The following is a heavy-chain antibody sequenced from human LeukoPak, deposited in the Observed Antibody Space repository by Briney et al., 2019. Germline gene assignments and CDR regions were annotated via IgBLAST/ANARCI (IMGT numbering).Heavy chain of an antibody. V-gene: IGHV3-30*02. D-gene: IGHD6-19*01. Sequence: PGGSLRLSCAASGFTFSSYGMHWVRQAPGKGLEWVAFIRNDGSNKYYADSVKGRFTISRDNSKNTLYLQMNSLRAEDTAAYYCGALGVAVAGTLDYWGQGTLVTVSS. CDR3: GALGVAVAGTLDY. CDR1: GFTFSSYG. J-gene: IGHJ4*02. CDR2: IRNDGSNK.